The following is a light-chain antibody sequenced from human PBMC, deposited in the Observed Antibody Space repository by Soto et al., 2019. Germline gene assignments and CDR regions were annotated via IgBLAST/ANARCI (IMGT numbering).Light chain of an antibody. CDR1: QSVSNN. Sequence: EIVLTQSPGTLSLSPGERATLSCRASQSVSNNYLAWYQQKPGQAPRLLIYGASTRATGIPARFSGSGSGTEFTLTISSLQSEDFAVYYCHQYDNWPKTFGQGTRLEI. J-gene: IGKJ5*01. CDR3: HQYDNWPKT. V-gene: IGKV3-15*01. CDR2: GAS.